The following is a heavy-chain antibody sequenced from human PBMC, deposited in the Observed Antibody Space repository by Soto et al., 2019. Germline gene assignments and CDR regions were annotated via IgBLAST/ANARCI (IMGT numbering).Heavy chain of an antibody. CDR3: ATVPVVVISSYYYYGMDV. CDR2: FDPEDGET. Sequence: ASVKVSCKVSGYTLTELSMHWVRQAPGTGLEWMGGFDPEDGETIYAQKFQGRVTMTEDTSTDTAYMELSSLRSEDTAVYYCATVPVVVISSYYYYGMDVWGQGTTVTVSS. V-gene: IGHV1-24*01. J-gene: IGHJ6*02. D-gene: IGHD3-22*01. CDR1: GYTLTELS.